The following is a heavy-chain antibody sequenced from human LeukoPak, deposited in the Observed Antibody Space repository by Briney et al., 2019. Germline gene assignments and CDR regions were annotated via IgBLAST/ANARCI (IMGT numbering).Heavy chain of an antibody. J-gene: IGHJ5*02. D-gene: IGHD2/OR15-2a*01. Sequence: GGSLRLSCAASGFTFGSFAMSWVRQAPGKGLEWVSAISGSGGSTYYADSVKGRFTISRDNSKSTLYLQMNSLRAEDTAVYYCAKDSSSRTLGWFDPWGQGTLVTVSS. V-gene: IGHV3-23*01. CDR1: GFTFGSFA. CDR2: ISGSGGST. CDR3: AKDSSSRTLGWFDP.